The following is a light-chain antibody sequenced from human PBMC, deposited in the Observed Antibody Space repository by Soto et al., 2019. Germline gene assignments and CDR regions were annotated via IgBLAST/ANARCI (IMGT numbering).Light chain of an antibody. CDR3: QQYGSSLL. Sequence: VLTQSTGAMAWSPGERATLSCRASQSVGQSLAWYPPRPGQAPRLLISGASTRATGIPDRISGSGSGTDFTLTISRLEPEDFAVYDCQQYGSSLLFGQGTRLEIK. CDR2: GAS. V-gene: IGKV3-20*01. J-gene: IGKJ5*01. CDR1: QSVGQS.